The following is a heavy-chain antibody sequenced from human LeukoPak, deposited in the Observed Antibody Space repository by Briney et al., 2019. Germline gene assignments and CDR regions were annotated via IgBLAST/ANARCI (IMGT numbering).Heavy chain of an antibody. J-gene: IGHJ4*02. Sequence: ASVKVSCKASGYTFTDYFMHWVRQAPGQGLEWMGWINPNSGGTYFAQKFQGRVTMTRDTSINTAYMDLSRLRSDDTAVYYCTRAGRTYGSGSYYFYWGQGILVTVSS. CDR2: INPNSGGT. CDR1: GYTFTDYF. CDR3: TRAGRTYGSGSYYFY. V-gene: IGHV1-2*02. D-gene: IGHD3-10*01.